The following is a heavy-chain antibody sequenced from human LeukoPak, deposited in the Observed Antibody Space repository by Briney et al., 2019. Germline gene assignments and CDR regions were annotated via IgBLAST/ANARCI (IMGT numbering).Heavy chain of an antibody. CDR1: GDSISSSTHY. J-gene: IGHJ4*02. CDR3: ARSSYGAGSKPYWVDC. CDR2: YSGST. D-gene: IGHD3-10*01. Sequence: SETLSLTCTVSGDSISSSTHYWAWIRQPPGKGLEYIGSYSGSTYYNPSLKSRVTISVDTSKKQFSLKLSSVTAADTAVYYCARSSYGAGSKPYWVDCWGQGTLVTVSS. V-gene: IGHV4-39*01.